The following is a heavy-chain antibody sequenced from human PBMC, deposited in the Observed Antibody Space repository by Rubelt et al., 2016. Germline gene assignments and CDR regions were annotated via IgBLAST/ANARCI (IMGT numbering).Heavy chain of an antibody. D-gene: IGHD6-19*01. V-gene: IGHV5-51*01. CDR1: GYRFSNYW. CDR2: IYPGDSDT. CDR3: ARGGTSGWYSDY. Sequence: EVQLVQSGAEVKKPGESLKISCKGSGYRFSNYWIGWVRQMPGKGLEWMGIIYPGDSDTRYRPSFQGQVTISAEKSIRTAYRQWSGLKASDTAMYYCARGGTSGWYSDYWGQGTLVTVSS. J-gene: IGHJ4*02.